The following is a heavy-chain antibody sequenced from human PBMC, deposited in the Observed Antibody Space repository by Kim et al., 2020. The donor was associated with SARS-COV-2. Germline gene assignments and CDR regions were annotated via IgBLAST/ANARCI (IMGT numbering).Heavy chain of an antibody. CDR1: GYSISSGYY. J-gene: IGHJ4*02. Sequence: SETLSLTCTVSGYSISSGYYWGWIRQPPGKGLEWIGSIYHSGSTYYNPSLKSRVTISVDTSKNQFSLKLSSVTAADTAVYYCATMGLDLVYYFDYWGQGTLVTVSS. V-gene: IGHV4-38-2*02. CDR2: IYHSGST. D-gene: IGHD2-8*01. CDR3: ATMGLDLVYYFDY.